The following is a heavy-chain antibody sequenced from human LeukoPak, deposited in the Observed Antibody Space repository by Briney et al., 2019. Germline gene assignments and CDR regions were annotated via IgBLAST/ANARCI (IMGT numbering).Heavy chain of an antibody. Sequence: WGSLRLSCAASGFTFSSYWMHWVRQAPGKGLVWVSRINSDGSSTSYADSVKGRFTISRDNAKNTLYLQMNSLRAEDTAVYYCARGGSGSYPSGRFDPWDQGTLVTVSS. CDR2: INSDGSST. D-gene: IGHD3-10*01. V-gene: IGHV3-74*01. CDR1: GFTFSSYW. CDR3: ARGGSGSYPSGRFDP. J-gene: IGHJ5*02.